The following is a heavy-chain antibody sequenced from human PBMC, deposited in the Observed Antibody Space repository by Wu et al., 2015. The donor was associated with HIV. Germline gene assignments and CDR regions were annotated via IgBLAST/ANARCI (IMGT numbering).Heavy chain of an antibody. CDR2: FIPVSDTR. Sequence: QVQLVQSGAEVKKPGSSVKVSCRASGGTLSHYEISWMRQAPGQGLECMGRFIPVSDTRNYAQMFQGRVTITVDMPTNTAFMELSSLTSEDTAVYYCARGSIVEMSTASYFYYVMDVWGQGTTVTVSS. D-gene: IGHD5-24*01. CDR3: ARGSIVEMSTASYFYYVMDV. V-gene: IGHV1-69*08. CDR1: GGTLSHYE. J-gene: IGHJ6*02.